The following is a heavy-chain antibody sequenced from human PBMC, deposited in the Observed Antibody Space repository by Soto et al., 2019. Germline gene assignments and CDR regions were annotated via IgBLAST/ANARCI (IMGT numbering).Heavy chain of an antibody. V-gene: IGHV1-18*01. CDR3: ARHHGPTTSENWFDP. J-gene: IGHJ5*02. CDR2: ISTYSGDT. CDR1: GYTFFTYD. D-gene: IGHD5-12*01. Sequence: ASVKVSCKTSGYTFFTYDISWVRQAPGQGLEWMGWISTYSGDTKYAQKFQGRVTMTTDTSTTTAYLELRSLRSDDTAVYYCARHHGPTTSENWFDPWGQGTLVTVSS.